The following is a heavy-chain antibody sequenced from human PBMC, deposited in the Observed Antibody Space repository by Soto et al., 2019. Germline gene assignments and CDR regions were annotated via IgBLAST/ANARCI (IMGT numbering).Heavy chain of an antibody. CDR1: GGSFSGYY. J-gene: IGHJ1*01. CDR2: INHSGST. CDR3: ARCRKELGFQH. V-gene: IGHV4-34*01. Sequence: HVQLQQWGEGLLKPSETLSLTCAVYGGSFSGYYWSWMRQPPGKGLEWIGEINHSGSTNYNPSLKSRVTISVDTSKNQFSLKLSSVTAADTAVYYCARCRKELGFQHWGQGTLVTVSS. D-gene: IGHD1-26*01.